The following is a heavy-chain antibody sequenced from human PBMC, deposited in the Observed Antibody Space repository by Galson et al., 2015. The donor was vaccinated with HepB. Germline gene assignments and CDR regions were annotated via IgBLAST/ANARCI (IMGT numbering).Heavy chain of an antibody. D-gene: IGHD3-16*01. J-gene: IGHJ3*01. CDR2: TYYRSKWSN. Sequence: CAISGDSVSSSSVGWHWIRQSPSRGLEWLGRTYYRSKWSNEGALSVKGRITITPDTSKNQFSLRLNSVTPEDTAVYYCARGFRYAFDFWGQGIMVTVSS. V-gene: IGHV6-1*01. CDR1: GDSVSSSSVG. CDR3: ARGFRYAFDF.